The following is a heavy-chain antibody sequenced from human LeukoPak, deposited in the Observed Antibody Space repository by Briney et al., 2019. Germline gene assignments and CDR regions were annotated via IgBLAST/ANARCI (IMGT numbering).Heavy chain of an antibody. Sequence: PSETLSLTCTVSGDSISIYYWSWIRQPAGKGLEWIGRIYTIGGTNYNPSLKSRVTMSLDSSKNQLSLKLTSVTAADTAVYYCARDLGYSDFFDYWGQGTLVTASS. CDR2: IYTIGGT. J-gene: IGHJ4*02. D-gene: IGHD2-15*01. V-gene: IGHV4-4*07. CDR1: GDSISIYY. CDR3: ARDLGYSDFFDY.